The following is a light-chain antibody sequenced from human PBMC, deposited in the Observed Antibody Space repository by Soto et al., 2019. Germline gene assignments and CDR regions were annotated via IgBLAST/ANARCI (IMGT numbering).Light chain of an antibody. CDR1: QSISSW. V-gene: IGKV1-5*03. Sequence: DIQMTQSPSTLSASVGDRVTITCRASQSISSWLAWYQQKPGKAPTLLIYKAYSFESGVPSRFSGSGSGTEFTLTISSLQPDDFATYYCQQYNSYPWTFGQGTKVEIK. CDR3: QQYNSYPWT. J-gene: IGKJ1*01. CDR2: KAY.